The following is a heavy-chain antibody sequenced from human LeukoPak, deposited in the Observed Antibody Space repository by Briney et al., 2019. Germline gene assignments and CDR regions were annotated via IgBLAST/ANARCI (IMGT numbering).Heavy chain of an antibody. CDR3: ARDHDAVGTTIDH. D-gene: IGHD1-14*01. CDR1: GFTFSSYW. J-gene: IGHJ4*02. Sequence: GGSLRLSCAASGFTFSSYWMHWVRQAPGEGLVWFLRIKSDGSVTWYADSVKGRFTISRDNAKNMLYLQMNSLRDEDTAVYFCARDHDAVGTTIDHWGQGTLVTVSS. CDR2: IKSDGSVT. V-gene: IGHV3-74*01.